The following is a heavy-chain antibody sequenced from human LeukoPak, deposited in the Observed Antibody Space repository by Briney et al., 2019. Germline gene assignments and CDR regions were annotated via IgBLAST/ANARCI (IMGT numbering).Heavy chain of an antibody. D-gene: IGHD3-22*01. J-gene: IGHJ4*02. CDR1: GFNFASNW. CDR3: ARGGYYYDSSVPDFDY. V-gene: IGHV3-74*01. CDR2: INSDGSST. Sequence: GGSLRLSCAASGFNFASNWMHWVRQTPGKGLMWVSRINSDGSSTSYADSVKGRFTISRDNAKNTLYLQMNSLRAEDTAVYYCARGGYYYDSSVPDFDYWGQGTLVTVSS.